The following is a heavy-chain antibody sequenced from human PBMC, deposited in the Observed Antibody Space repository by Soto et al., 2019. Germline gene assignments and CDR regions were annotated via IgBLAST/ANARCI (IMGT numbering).Heavy chain of an antibody. CDR2: ISHDGSNK. D-gene: IGHD3-16*01. V-gene: IGHV3-30-3*01. CDR3: ARDRGGSGDVYKLYYYLYAMDV. Sequence: QVQLVESGGGVVQPGRSLRLSCAASGFFFSSYTMHWVRQAQGKGLEWVAAISHDGSNKYYADSVKGRFTISRDDSKNTLYLQMNRLRAEETAVYYCARDRGGSGDVYKLYYYLYAMDVWGQRATVTVSS. CDR1: GFFFSSYT. J-gene: IGHJ6*02.